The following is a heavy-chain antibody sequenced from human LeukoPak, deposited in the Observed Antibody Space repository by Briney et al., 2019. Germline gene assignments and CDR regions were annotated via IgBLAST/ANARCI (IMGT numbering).Heavy chain of an antibody. D-gene: IGHD5-12*01. J-gene: IGHJ4*02. CDR1: GFTFSSYS. V-gene: IGHV3-7*04. CDR3: ARAVVATPDTFFDY. Sequence: GESLRLSCAASGFTFSSYSMNWVLQAPGKGLEWVANIKQDGSEKYYVDSVKGRFTISRDNAKNSLYLQMNSLRAEDTAVYYCARAVVATPDTFFDYWGQGTLVTVPS. CDR2: IKQDGSEK.